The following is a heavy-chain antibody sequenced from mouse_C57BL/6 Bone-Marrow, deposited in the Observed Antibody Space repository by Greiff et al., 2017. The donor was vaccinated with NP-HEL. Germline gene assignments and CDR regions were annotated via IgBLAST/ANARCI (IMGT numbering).Heavy chain of an antibody. CDR3: ARGLITTVVATSRDY. CDR1: GYAFSSSW. Sequence: VQLHQSGPELVKPGASVKISCKASGYAFSSSWMNWVKQRPGKGLEWIGRIYPGDGDTNYNGKFKGKATLTADKSSSTAYMQLSSLTSEDSAVYFCARGLITTVVATSRDYWGQGTSVTVSS. J-gene: IGHJ4*01. CDR2: IYPGDGDT. V-gene: IGHV1-82*01. D-gene: IGHD1-1*01.